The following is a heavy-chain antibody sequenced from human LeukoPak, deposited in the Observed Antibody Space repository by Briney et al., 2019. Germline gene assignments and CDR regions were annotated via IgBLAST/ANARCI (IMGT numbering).Heavy chain of an antibody. CDR3: ARELLGAFDY. CDR1: GFTFSSYA. D-gene: IGHD7-27*01. J-gene: IGHJ4*02. V-gene: IGHV3-23*01. CDR2: ISGGGSGT. Sequence: GGSLRLSCAASGFTFSSYALSWVRQAPGKGLEWVSSISGGGSGTYYADAVKGRFTISRDNSKNTLYLQMNSLRAEDTAVYYCARELLGAFDYWGQGTLVTVSS.